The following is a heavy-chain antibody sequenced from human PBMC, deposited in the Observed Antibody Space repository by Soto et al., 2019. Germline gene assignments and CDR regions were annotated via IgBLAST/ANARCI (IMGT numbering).Heavy chain of an antibody. CDR3: ARRNFFYALDV. CDR2: SSYSGST. D-gene: IGHD3-3*01. V-gene: IGHV4-34*01. J-gene: IGHJ6*02. Sequence: SETLSRTWAVAGGSFSGYYWGWVRQPPGKGLGWDGESSYSGSTNYNPSLKRRVTISVDTSKSRVSLKGTSGTAADTAMYYCARRNFFYALDVWRQGTTVTASS. CDR1: GGSFSGYY.